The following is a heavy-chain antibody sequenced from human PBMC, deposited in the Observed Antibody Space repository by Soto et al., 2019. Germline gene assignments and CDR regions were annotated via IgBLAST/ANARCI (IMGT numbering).Heavy chain of an antibody. D-gene: IGHD2-2*01. CDR1: GGTFSSYA. V-gene: IGHV1-69*13. CDR3: ARDGPPRCSSTSCYDYYYGMDV. J-gene: IGHJ6*02. CDR2: IIPIFGTA. Sequence: SAKVSCKASGGTFSSYAIRWVRQAPGHGLAWMGGIIPIFGTANYAQKFQGRVTITADESTSTAYMELSSLRSEDTAVYYCARDGPPRCSSTSCYDYYYGMDVWGQGTTVTVS.